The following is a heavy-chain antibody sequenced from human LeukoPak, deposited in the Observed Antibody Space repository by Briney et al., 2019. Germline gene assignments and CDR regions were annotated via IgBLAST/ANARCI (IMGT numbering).Heavy chain of an antibody. V-gene: IGHV3-48*04. D-gene: IGHD3-22*01. CDR2: ISSSSSTI. Sequence: PGGSLRLSCAASGFTFSSYIMNWVRQAPGKGLDWVSYISSSSSTIYYADSVKGRFTISRDNAKNSLYLQMNSLRAEDTAVYYCARDPYSSGYLDWGQGTLVTVSS. CDR1: GFTFSSYI. J-gene: IGHJ4*02. CDR3: ARDPYSSGYLD.